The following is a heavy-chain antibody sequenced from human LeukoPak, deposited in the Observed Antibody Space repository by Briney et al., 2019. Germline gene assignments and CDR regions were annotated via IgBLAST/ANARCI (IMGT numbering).Heavy chain of an antibody. Sequence: ASVKVSCKASGYTFTGYYMHWVRQAPGQGLEWMGWINPNSGGTNYAQKFQGRVTMTRDTSISTAYMELSRLRSDDTAVYYCARATPIWFHDAFDIWGQGTMVTVSS. CDR3: ARATPIWFHDAFDI. CDR2: INPNSGGT. D-gene: IGHD3-10*01. V-gene: IGHV1-2*02. CDR1: GYTFTGYY. J-gene: IGHJ3*02.